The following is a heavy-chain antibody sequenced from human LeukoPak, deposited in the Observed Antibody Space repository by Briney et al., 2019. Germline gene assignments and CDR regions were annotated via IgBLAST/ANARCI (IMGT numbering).Heavy chain of an antibody. V-gene: IGHV4-30-4*01. CDR3: ARDKSDYYDSSGYYGAFDI. CDR1: GGSISSGDYY. J-gene: IGHJ3*02. Sequence: SETLSLTCTVSGGSISSGDYYWSWIRQPPGKGLEWIGYIYYIGSTYYNPSLKSRVTISVDTSKNQFSLKLSSVTAADTAVYYCARDKSDYYDSSGYYGAFDIWGQGTMVTGSS. CDR2: IYYIGST. D-gene: IGHD3-22*01.